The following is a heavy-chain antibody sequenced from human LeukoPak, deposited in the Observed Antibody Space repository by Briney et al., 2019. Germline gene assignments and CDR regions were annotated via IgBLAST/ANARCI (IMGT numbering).Heavy chain of an antibody. Sequence: VGSLRLSYAASRFTFASYAMTCVRQAPGKGLEWVSSVNPSGSITHYADSVKGRFTLSRDNSKNTLYLQMNSLRAEDTAIYYCAKDGAVRGDYWGQGTLVTVSS. CDR2: VNPSGSIT. J-gene: IGHJ4*02. CDR3: AKDGAVRGDY. V-gene: IGHV3-23*01. D-gene: IGHD6-19*01. CDR1: RFTFASYA.